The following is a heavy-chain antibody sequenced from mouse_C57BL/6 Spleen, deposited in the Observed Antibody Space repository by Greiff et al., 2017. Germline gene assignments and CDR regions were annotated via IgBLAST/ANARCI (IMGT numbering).Heavy chain of an antibody. V-gene: IGHV1-75*01. CDR1: GYTFTDYY. J-gene: IGHJ2*01. D-gene: IGHD2-3*01. CDR2: IFPGSGST. Sequence: QVQLQQSGPELVQPGASVKISCKASGYTFTDYYINWVKQRPGQGLEWIGWIFPGSGSTYYNEKFKGKARLTIDKSSSTAYMLLSSLTSEDSAVYFCARSDGSDFFDYWGQGTTLTVSS. CDR3: ARSDGSDFFDY.